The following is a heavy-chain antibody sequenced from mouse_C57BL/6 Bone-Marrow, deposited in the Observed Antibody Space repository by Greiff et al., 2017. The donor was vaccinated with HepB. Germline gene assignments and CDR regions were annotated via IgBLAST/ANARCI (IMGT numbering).Heavy chain of an antibody. CDR3: ARDLLFSYYAMDY. V-gene: IGHV5-4*01. CDR2: ISDGGSYT. D-gene: IGHD2-1*01. J-gene: IGHJ4*01. CDR1: GFTFSSYA. Sequence: EVQLKESGGGLVKPGGSLKLSCAASGFTFSSYAMSWVRQTPEKRLEWVATISDGGSYTYYPDNVKGRFTISRDNAKNNLYLQMSHLKSEDTAMYYCARDLLFSYYAMDYWGQGTSVTVSS.